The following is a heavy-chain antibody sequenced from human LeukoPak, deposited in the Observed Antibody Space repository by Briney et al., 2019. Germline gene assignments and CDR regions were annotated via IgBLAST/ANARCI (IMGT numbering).Heavy chain of an antibody. CDR1: GFTFSSDA. J-gene: IGHJ4*02. CDR2: ISGSGGST. CDR3: GDIAARTNFDY. Sequence: GGSLRLSCAASGFTFSSDAMSWFRQAPGKGLEWVSAISGSGGSTYYADSVKGRFTISRDNSKNTLYLQMNSLRAEDTAVYYCGDIAARTNFDYWGQGTLVTVSS. V-gene: IGHV3-23*01. D-gene: IGHD6-6*01.